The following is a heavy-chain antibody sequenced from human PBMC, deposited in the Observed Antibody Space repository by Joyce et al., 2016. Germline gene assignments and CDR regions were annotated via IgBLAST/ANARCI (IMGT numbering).Heavy chain of an antibody. Sequence: QVQLQQWGAGLLKPSETLSLTCGVYGGSFSGYSCSWIRQTPEKGLEWIGEVSHGGRTDYNPSLKSRVTISVDTSKKQFSLKLTSVTAADTAVYYCARGFGLWGQGTLVTVSS. CDR2: VSHGGRT. D-gene: IGHD3-10*01. J-gene: IGHJ4*02. V-gene: IGHV4-34*01. CDR1: GGSFSGYS. CDR3: ARGFGL.